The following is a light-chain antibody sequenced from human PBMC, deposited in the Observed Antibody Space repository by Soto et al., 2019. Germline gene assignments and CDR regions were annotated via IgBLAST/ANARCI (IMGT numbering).Light chain of an antibody. CDR3: QQYTNWPRT. CDR1: QSVSSN. CDR2: GAS. V-gene: IGKV3D-15*01. J-gene: IGKJ1*01. Sequence: EIVMTQSPATLSVSPGERATLSCRASQSVSSNLAWYQQKPCQAPRLLIYGASIRATGIPARFSGSGSGTQFTRTISSLQAADFAVYYCQQYTNWPRTFGQGTKVEIK.